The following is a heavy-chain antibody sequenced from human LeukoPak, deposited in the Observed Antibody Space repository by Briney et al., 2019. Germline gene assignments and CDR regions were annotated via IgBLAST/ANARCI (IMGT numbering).Heavy chain of an antibody. D-gene: IGHD4-17*01. J-gene: IGHJ4*02. Sequence: GGSLRLSCASWGFTFSSYSMNWVRQAPGKGLGWVSSISSSSSYIYYADSVKGRFTISRDNAKNSLYLQMNSLRAEDTAVYYCARIPFYGDYTLDYGGQGTLVTVSS. CDR3: ARIPFYGDYTLDY. V-gene: IGHV3-21*01. CDR2: ISSSSSYI. CDR1: GFTFSSYS.